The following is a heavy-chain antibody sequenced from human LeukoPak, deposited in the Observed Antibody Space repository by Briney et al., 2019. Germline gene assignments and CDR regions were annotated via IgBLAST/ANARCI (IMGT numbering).Heavy chain of an antibody. CDR2: IWYDGSNK. D-gene: IGHD2-21*01. V-gene: IGHV3-33*06. Sequence: GGSLRLSCAASGFTFNSYGMHWVRQAPGKGLEWVAVIWYDGSNKYYADSVKGRFTISRDNSKNTLYLQMNSLRAEDTAVYYCAKWPAMGDSHDAFDIWGQGTMVTVSS. J-gene: IGHJ3*02. CDR3: AKWPAMGDSHDAFDI. CDR1: GFTFNSYG.